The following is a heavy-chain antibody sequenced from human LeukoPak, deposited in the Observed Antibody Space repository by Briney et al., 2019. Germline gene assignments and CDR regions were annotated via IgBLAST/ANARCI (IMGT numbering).Heavy chain of an antibody. D-gene: IGHD1-26*01. V-gene: IGHV3-49*03. Sequence: GGSLRLSCTASGFTLGDYAMSWLRPAPGEGGECVGFIRSKAYGGTTEYAASVKGRFTISRDDSKSIAYLQMNSLKTEDTAVYYCTRVHGGSYGAPYYMDVWGKGTTVTVSS. CDR2: IRSKAYGGTT. CDR3: TRVHGGSYGAPYYMDV. CDR1: GFTLGDYA. J-gene: IGHJ6*03.